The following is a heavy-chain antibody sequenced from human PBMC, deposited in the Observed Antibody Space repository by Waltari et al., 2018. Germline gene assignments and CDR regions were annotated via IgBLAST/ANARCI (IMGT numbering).Heavy chain of an antibody. V-gene: IGHV3-30*02. Sequence: QVQLVESGGGVVQPGGSLRLSCAASGFTFRSFGMPWVRQAPGKGLEWVAFIRYDGSNKYYADSVKGRFTISRDNSKNTLYLQMNSLRAEDTAVYYCAKDNGGIYYYDSSGHFDYWGQGTLVTVSS. CDR1: GFTFRSFG. CDR3: AKDNGGIYYYDSSGHFDY. J-gene: IGHJ4*02. D-gene: IGHD3-22*01. CDR2: IRYDGSNK.